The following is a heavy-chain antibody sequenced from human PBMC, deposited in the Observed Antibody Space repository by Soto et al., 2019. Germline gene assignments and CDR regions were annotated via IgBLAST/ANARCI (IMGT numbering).Heavy chain of an antibody. CDR1: GFTVSSNY. CDR2: IYSGGST. V-gene: IGHV3-66*01. D-gene: IGHD6-13*01. Sequence: PGGSLRLSCAASGFTVSSNYMSWVRQAPGKGLEWVSVIYSGGSTYYADSVKGRFTISRDNSKNTLYLQMNSLRAEDTAVYYCARDLSPYSSSWYEVDYWGQGTLVTVS. CDR3: ARDLSPYSSSWYEVDY. J-gene: IGHJ4*02.